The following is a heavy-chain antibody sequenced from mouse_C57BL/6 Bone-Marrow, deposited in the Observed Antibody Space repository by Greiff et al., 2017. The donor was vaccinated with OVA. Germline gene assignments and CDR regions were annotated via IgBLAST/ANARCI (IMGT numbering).Heavy chain of an antibody. CDR3: TRDGYYAMDY. CDR2: ISSGGDYI. CDR1: GFTFSSYA. J-gene: IGHJ4*01. Sequence: EVQVVESGEGLVKPGGSLKLSCAASGFTFSSYAMSWVRQTPEKRLEWVAYISSGGDYIYYADTVKGRFTISRDNARNTLSLQMSGLKSEDTAMYYCTRDGYYAMDYWGQGTSVTVSS. V-gene: IGHV5-9-1*02. D-gene: IGHD2-3*01.